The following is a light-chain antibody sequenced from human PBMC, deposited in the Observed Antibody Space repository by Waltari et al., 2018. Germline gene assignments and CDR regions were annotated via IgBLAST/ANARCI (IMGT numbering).Light chain of an antibody. Sequence: QSVLTQPPSVSGAPGQRVTISCTGSRSNIGAVYDVQWYQQIPGTAPKVLIYRNQKRPSGVPDRFSGSKSGTSASLAITGLQAEDEADYYCQSYDANLSGWVFGGVTKVTV. CDR2: RNQ. CDR3: QSYDANLSGWV. CDR1: RSNIGAVYD. J-gene: IGLJ3*02. V-gene: IGLV1-40*01.